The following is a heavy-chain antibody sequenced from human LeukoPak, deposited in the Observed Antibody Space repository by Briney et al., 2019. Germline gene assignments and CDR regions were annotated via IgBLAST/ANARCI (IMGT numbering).Heavy chain of an antibody. D-gene: IGHD3-3*01. CDR3: ARGGGFYNY. V-gene: IGHV3-7*04. J-gene: IGHJ4*02. CDR2: IKEDGSER. CDR1: GFMFTSYW. Sequence: PGGSLRLSCAASGFMFTSYWMSWVRQAPGKGLEWVANIKEDGSERYYVDSVRGRFTISRGNTKNSLFLQMNSLRAEDTAVYYCARGGGFYNYWGQGTLVTVSS.